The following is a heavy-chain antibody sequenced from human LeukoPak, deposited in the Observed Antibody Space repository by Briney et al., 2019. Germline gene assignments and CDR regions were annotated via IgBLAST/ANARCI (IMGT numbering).Heavy chain of an antibody. CDR2: INPNSGGT. CDR3: ARENGGSYGYYFDC. J-gene: IGHJ4*02. CDR1: GYTFTGYY. D-gene: IGHD1-26*01. Sequence: ASVKVSCKASGYTFTGYYMHWVRQTPGQGLEWMGWINPNSGGTNYAQKFQGRVTMTRDTSISTAYMELSRLRSDDTAVYYCARENGGSYGYYFDCWGQGTLVTVSS. V-gene: IGHV1-2*02.